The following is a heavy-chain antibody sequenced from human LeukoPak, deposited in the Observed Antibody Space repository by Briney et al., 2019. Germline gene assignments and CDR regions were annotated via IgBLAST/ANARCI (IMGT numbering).Heavy chain of an antibody. CDR3: ARVITYYDFWSGYSIVGYFDY. D-gene: IGHD3-3*01. J-gene: IGHJ4*02. CDR2: ISSSSYI. CDR1: GFTFSTYN. V-gene: IGHV3-21*01. Sequence: GGSLRLSCVASGFTFSTYNIHWVRQAPGKGLEWVSSISSSSYIYYADSVKGRFTISRDNAKNSLYLQMNSLRAEDTAVYYCARVITYYDFWSGYSIVGYFDYWGQGTLVTVSS.